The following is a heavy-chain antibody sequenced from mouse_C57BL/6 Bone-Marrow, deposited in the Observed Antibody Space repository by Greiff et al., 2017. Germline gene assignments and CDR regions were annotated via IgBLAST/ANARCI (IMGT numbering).Heavy chain of an antibody. Sequence: DVKLVESGGDLVKPGGSLKLSCAASGFTFSSYGMSWVRQTPDKRLEWVATISSGGSYTYYPDSVKGRFTISRDNAKNTLYLQMSSLKSEDTAMYYCARRGTTVVARAMVYWGQGTSVTGSS. CDR1: GFTFSSYG. D-gene: IGHD1-1*01. V-gene: IGHV5-6*02. J-gene: IGHJ4*01. CDR2: ISSGGSYT. CDR3: ARRGTTVVARAMVY.